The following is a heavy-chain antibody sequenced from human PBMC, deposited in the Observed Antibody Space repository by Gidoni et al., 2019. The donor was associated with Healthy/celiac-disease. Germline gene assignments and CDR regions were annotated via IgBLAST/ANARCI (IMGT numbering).Heavy chain of an antibody. CDR3: ARGRDYVWGSYRYGY. J-gene: IGHJ4*02. D-gene: IGHD3-16*02. CDR2: INHSGST. Sequence: QVQLQQWGAGLLKPSETLSLTCAVYGGSFSGYYWSWIRQPPGKGLEWIGEINHSGSTNYNPSLKSRVTISVDTSKNQFSLKLSSVTAADTAVYYCARGRDYVWGSYRYGYWGQGTLVTVSS. V-gene: IGHV4-34*01. CDR1: GGSFSGYY.